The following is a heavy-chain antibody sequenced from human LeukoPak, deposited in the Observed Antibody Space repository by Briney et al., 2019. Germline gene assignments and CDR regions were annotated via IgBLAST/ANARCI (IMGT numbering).Heavy chain of an antibody. Sequence: GESLKISCKGSGYSFTSYWIGWVRQMPGKGLEWMGIIYPGDSDTRYSPSFQGQVTILADKSISTAYLQWSSLKASDTAMYYCARHVESLEMATIGFDYWGQGTLVTVSS. V-gene: IGHV5-51*01. J-gene: IGHJ4*02. CDR3: ARHVESLEMATIGFDY. CDR2: IYPGDSDT. CDR1: GYSFTSYW. D-gene: IGHD5-24*01.